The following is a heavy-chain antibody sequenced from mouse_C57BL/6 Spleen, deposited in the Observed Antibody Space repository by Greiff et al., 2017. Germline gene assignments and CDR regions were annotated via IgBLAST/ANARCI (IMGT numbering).Heavy chain of an antibody. CDR2: IYPGSGST. Sequence: QVQLKQPGAELVKPGASVKMSCKASGYTFTSYWITWVKQRPGQGLEWIGDIYPGSGSTNYNEKFKSKATLTVDTSSSTAYMQLSSLTSEDSAVYYCARVSYYYGSSYYAMDYWGQGTSVTVSS. CDR1: GYTFTSYW. CDR3: ARVSYYYGSSYYAMDY. D-gene: IGHD1-1*01. J-gene: IGHJ4*01. V-gene: IGHV1-55*01.